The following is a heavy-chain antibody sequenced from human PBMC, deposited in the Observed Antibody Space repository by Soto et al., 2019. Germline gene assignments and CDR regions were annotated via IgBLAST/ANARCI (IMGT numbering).Heavy chain of an antibody. D-gene: IGHD1-7*01. CDR2: ISGSGGST. CDR3: AKGRLRLELDPFDY. Sequence: EVQLLESGGGLVQPGGSLRLSCAASGFTFSSYAMSWVRQAPGKGLEWGSAISGSGGSTYYADSVKGRITISREDGKHTLYMEMNSLRAEATAGYYCAKGRLRLELDPFDYWGQGTLVTVSS. V-gene: IGHV3-23*01. J-gene: IGHJ4*02. CDR1: GFTFSSYA.